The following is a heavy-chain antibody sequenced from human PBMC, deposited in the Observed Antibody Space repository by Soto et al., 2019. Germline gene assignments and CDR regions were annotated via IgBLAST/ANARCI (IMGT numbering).Heavy chain of an antibody. J-gene: IGHJ5*01. D-gene: IGHD6-19*01. CDR3: VRDRLXGYXNSGFYS. Sequence: GASVKVSCKAFGYSFSYYGINWVRQAPGQGLEWMGWSNPYNGHKNYAQKFADRLTMTTDTSTATVSMELRNLKSDDTAVYYCVRDRLXGYXNSGFYSWG. CDR1: GYSFSYYG. V-gene: IGHV1-18*01. CDR2: SNPYNGHK.